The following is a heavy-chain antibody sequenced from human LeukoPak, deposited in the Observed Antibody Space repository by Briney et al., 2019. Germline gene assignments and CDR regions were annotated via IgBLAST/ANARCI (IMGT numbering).Heavy chain of an antibody. J-gene: IGHJ4*02. CDR2: ISGIGSNI. V-gene: IGHV3-23*01. Sequence: GGSLRLSRAASGFTFSSYAMTWVRQAPGKGLEWVSSISGIGSNIYYADSVKGRFTISRDNSKNTLHVQMNSLRAEDTAIYYCATNRDGYNYWGQGTLVTVSS. CDR1: GFTFSSYA. D-gene: IGHD5-24*01. CDR3: ATNRDGYNY.